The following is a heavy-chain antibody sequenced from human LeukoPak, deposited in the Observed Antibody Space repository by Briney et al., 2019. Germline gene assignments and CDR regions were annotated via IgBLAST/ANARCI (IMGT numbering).Heavy chain of an antibody. CDR3: ASFSSSRTFSYYYMDV. J-gene: IGHJ6*03. CDR2: INPNSGGT. V-gene: IGHV1-2*02. Sequence: ASVKVSCKASGYTFTGYYMHWVRQAPGQGLEWMGWINPNSGGTNYAQKFQGMVTMTRDTSISTAYMELSRLRSDDTAVYYCASFSSSRTFSYYYMDVWGKGTTVTVSS. CDR1: GYTFTGYY. D-gene: IGHD6-13*01.